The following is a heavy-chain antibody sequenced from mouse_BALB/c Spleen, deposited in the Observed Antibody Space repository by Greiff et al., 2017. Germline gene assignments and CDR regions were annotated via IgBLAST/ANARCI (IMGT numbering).Heavy chain of an antibody. CDR3: TRTSYAMDY. CDR2: IRLKSNNYAT. J-gene: IGHJ4*01. Sequence: EVKLMESGGGLVQPGGSMKLSCVASGFTFSNYWMNWVRQSPEKGLEWVAEIRLKSNNYATHYAESVKGRFTISRDDSKSSVYLQMNNLRAEDTGIYYGTRTSYAMDYWGQGTSVTVSS. V-gene: IGHV6-6*02. CDR1: GFTFSNYW.